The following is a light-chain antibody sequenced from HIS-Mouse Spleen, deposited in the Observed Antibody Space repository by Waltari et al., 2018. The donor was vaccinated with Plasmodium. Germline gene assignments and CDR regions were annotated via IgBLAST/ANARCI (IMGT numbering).Light chain of an antibody. V-gene: IGLV3-9*01. Sequence: SVSPGERATLSCRASQSVSSNLAWYQQKPGQAPVLVIYRDSNRPSGIPERFSGSNSGNTATLTISRAQAGDEADYYCQVWDSSTVVFGGGTKLTVL. CDR3: QVWDSSTVV. J-gene: IGLJ2*01. CDR2: RDS. CDR1: QSVSSN.